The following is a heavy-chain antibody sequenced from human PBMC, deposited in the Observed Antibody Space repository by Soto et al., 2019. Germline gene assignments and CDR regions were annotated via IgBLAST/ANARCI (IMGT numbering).Heavy chain of an antibody. D-gene: IGHD3-10*01. V-gene: IGHV3-23*01. CDR1: GFTFSSYA. CDR2: IGVGGGDR. CDR3: ARVRFGELV. J-gene: IGHJ4*02. Sequence: EVQLLESGGGLVQPGGSLRLSCAASGFTFSSYAMSWVRQAPGKGLEWVSIIGVGGGDRYYPESVKGRFTISRDNYRDTLYLEMNSLRDENTAGYYCARVRFGELVWGQGTLVTVPS.